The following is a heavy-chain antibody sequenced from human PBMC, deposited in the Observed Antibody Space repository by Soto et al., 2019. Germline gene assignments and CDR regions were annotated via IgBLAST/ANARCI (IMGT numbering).Heavy chain of an antibody. V-gene: IGHV3-48*03. Sequence: GSLRLSCAASGFTFANYEMHWVRQAPGKGLEWVSYISSSGSTIYYADSVKGRFTISRDNAKNSLFLQMNSLRAEDTAFYYCARAGSPFHSDSTGYWGFDYWGQGTLVTVSS. CDR1: GFTFANYE. CDR3: ARAGSPFHSDSTGYWGFDY. J-gene: IGHJ4*02. D-gene: IGHD3-9*01. CDR2: ISSSGSTI.